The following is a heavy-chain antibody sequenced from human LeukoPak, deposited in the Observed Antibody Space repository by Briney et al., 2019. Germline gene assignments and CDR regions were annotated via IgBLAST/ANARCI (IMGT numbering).Heavy chain of an antibody. D-gene: IGHD6-19*01. J-gene: IGHJ4*02. CDR3: HVLQSGTGIAVASLVDY. Sequence: TGGSLRLSCAASGFTFSSYAMHWVRQAPGKGLEWVAVISYDGSNKYYADSVKGRFTISRDNSKNTLYLQMNSLRAEDTAVYYCHVLQSGTGIAVASLVDYWGQGTLVTVSS. V-gene: IGHV3-30*04. CDR1: GFTFSSYA. CDR2: ISYDGSNK.